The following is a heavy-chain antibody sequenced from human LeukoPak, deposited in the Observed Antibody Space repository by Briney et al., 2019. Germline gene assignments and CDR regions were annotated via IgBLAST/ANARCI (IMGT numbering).Heavy chain of an antibody. CDR3: ATDRGYCSSTSCYGSDFDY. D-gene: IGHD2-2*01. CDR2: INPNSGGT. J-gene: IGHJ4*02. V-gene: IGHV1-2*02. Sequence: GAPVKVPCKASGGNFNSYAIRWVRQAPGPGLEWMGWINPNSGGTNYAQKLQGRVTMTRDTSISTAYMELSRLRSDDTAVYYCATDRGYCSSTSCYGSDFDYWGQGTLVTVSS. CDR1: GGNFNSYA.